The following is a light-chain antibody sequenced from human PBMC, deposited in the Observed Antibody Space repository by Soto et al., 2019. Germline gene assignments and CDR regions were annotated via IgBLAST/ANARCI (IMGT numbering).Light chain of an antibody. V-gene: IGKV1-39*01. Sequence: DIQMPQSPSSLSASVGARVTITCRASQRLSSSLNWYQQNPGKAPTLLIYAASSLQSGVPSRFSGSGSGTDFTLTISSLQPEDFVTYYCQQSYSTPPTFGGGTKVEIK. CDR1: QRLSSS. J-gene: IGKJ4*01. CDR3: QQSYSTPPT. CDR2: AAS.